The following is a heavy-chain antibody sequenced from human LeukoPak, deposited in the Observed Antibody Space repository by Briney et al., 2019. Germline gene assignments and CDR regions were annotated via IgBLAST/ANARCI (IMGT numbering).Heavy chain of an antibody. CDR1: GFSFSSYA. Sequence: GGSLRLSCAASGFSFSSYAMSWVRQAPGKGLEWVSVIYSGGSTYYADSVKGRFTISRDNSKNTLYLQMNSLRAEDTAVYYCARGGSSSWYGDYYYGMDVWGQGTTVTVSS. J-gene: IGHJ6*02. CDR2: IYSGGST. CDR3: ARGGSSSWYGDYYYGMDV. D-gene: IGHD6-13*01. V-gene: IGHV3-53*01.